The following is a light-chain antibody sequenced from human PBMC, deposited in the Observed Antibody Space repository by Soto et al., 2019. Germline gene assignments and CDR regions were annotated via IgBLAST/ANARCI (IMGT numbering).Light chain of an antibody. Sequence: WTNSPANLSCSPGEIATLSCRASQSVTSSYLAWYQQKPGQAPRLLIYGASSRATGIPDRFSGSGSGTDFTLTISRMEPEDFAVYCCQQDGSSPRTFGQGSKVDIK. CDR3: QQDGSSPRT. V-gene: IGKV3-20*01. J-gene: IGKJ1*01. CDR1: QSVTSSY. CDR2: GAS.